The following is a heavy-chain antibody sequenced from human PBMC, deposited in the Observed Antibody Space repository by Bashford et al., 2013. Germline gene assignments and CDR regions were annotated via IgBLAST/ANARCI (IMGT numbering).Heavy chain of an antibody. CDR2: IYYSGST. CDR3: ARDGPTQTVDTAMVRYYYYYGMDV. CDR1: GGSISSYY. J-gene: IGHJ6*02. D-gene: IGHD5-18*01. V-gene: IGHV4-59*12. Sequence: SETLSLTCTVSGGSISSYYWSWIRQPPGKGLEWIGYIYYSGSTNYNPSLKSRVTISVDTSKNQFSLKLSSVTAADTAVYYCARDGPTQTVDTAMVRYYYYYGMDVWGQGTTVTVSS.